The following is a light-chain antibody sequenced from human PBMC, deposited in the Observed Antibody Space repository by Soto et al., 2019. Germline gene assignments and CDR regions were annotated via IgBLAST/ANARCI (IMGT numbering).Light chain of an antibody. Sequence: IVLTQSPGSLSFSPGERATLSCRASQSVSSGYLAWYRQKPGQAPRLLIYGTSSRATGIPDRFSGSGSGTDFTLTISRLEPEDFAVYYCQQYGNSPITFGQGTRLEIX. CDR2: GTS. CDR3: QQYGNSPIT. CDR1: QSVSSGY. V-gene: IGKV3-20*01. J-gene: IGKJ5*01.